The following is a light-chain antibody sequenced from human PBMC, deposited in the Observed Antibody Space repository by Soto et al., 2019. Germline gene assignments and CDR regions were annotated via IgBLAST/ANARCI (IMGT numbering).Light chain of an antibody. CDR3: NSYSSSATYV. CDR1: SSDFGGYDF. CDR2: DVS. J-gene: IGLJ1*01. Sequence: QSALTQPASVSGSPGQSITISCTGTSSDFGGYDFVSWYQQYPGRAPKLMIYDVSNRPSGVSNRFYGSKSGNTASLTISGLQAEDEADYYCNSYSSSATYVFGTGTKVTVL. V-gene: IGLV2-14*03.